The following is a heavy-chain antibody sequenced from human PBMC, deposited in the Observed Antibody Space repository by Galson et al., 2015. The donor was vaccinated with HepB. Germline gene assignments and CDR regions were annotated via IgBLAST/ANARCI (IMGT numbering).Heavy chain of an antibody. CDR1: GDSVSGNSVG. Sequence: CAISGDSVSGNSVGWNWIRQSPSRGLEWLGRTYYRSKWSTDYAVSVKSRITINPDTSKNQFSLQLNSVTPEDTAVYCCAKSIHLGRGFDSWGQGTLVTVSS. J-gene: IGHJ4*02. D-gene: IGHD7-27*01. V-gene: IGHV6-1*01. CDR3: AKSIHLGRGFDS. CDR2: TYYRSKWST.